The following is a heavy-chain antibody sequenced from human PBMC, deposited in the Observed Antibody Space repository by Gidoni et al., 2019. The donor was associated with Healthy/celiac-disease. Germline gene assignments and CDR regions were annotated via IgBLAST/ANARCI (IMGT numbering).Heavy chain of an antibody. CDR1: GGPISSSSYY. J-gene: IGHJ4*02. CDR2: IYYSWST. V-gene: IGHV4-39*01. Sequence: QLQLQESGPGLVKPSETLSLTCTVSGGPISSSSYYWGWIRQPPGKGLEWIGSIYYSWSTYYNPSLKSRVTISVDTSKNQFSLKLSSVTAADTAVYYCASHSSGWYVRVEGYFDYWGQGTLVTVSS. D-gene: IGHD6-19*01. CDR3: ASHSSGWYVRVEGYFDY.